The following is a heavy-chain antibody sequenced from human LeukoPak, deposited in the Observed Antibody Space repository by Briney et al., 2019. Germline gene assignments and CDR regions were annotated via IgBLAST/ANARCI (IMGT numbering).Heavy chain of an antibody. V-gene: IGHV3-23*01. J-gene: IGHJ6*02. D-gene: IGHD6-19*01. CDR3: AKDNGQWLVPYYYGMDV. Sequence: GGSLRLSCAASGFTFSSYAMSWVRQAPGKGLEWVSAISGSGGSTYYADSVKGRFTISRDNSKNTLYLQMNSLRAEDTAVYYCAKDNGQWLVPYYYGMDVWGQGTTVTVSS. CDR1: GFTFSSYA. CDR2: ISGSGGST.